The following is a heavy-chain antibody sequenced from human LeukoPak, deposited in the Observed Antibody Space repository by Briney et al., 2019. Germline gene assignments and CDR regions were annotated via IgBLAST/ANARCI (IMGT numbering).Heavy chain of an antibody. J-gene: IGHJ3*02. CDR2: ISYDGSNK. CDR1: GFTFSIYG. D-gene: IGHD2-2*01. Sequence: PGGSLRLSCAAYGFTFSIYGMHWVRQAPGKGLEWVAVISYDGSNKYYADSVKGRFTISRDNSKNTLYLQMNSLRAEDTAVYYCAKVPATDAFDIRGQGTMVTVSS. CDR3: AKVPATDAFDI. V-gene: IGHV3-30*18.